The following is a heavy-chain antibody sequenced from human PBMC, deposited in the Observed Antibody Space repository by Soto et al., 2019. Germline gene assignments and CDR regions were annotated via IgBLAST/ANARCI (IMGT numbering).Heavy chain of an antibody. J-gene: IGHJ4*02. V-gene: IGHV4-31*03. CDR3: ARGGGSWIYYFDY. CDR1: GGSISSGGYY. D-gene: IGHD2-15*01. CDR2: IYYSGST. Sequence: SETLSLTCTVSGGSISSGGYYWSWIRQHPGKGLEWIGYIYYSGSTYYNPSLKSRVTISVDTSKNQFSLKLSSVTAADTAVYYCARGGGSWIYYFDYWGQGTLVTVSS.